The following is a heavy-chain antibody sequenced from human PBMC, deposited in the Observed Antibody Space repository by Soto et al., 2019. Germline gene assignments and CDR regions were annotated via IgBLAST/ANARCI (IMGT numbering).Heavy chain of an antibody. Sequence: SETLSLTCTVSGGSISSGGYYWSWIRQHPGKGLEWIGYIDYSGSTYYNPSLKSRVTISVDTSKDQFSLKLSSVTAADTAVYYCARARGSPHEKYNWFDPWGQGTLVTVSS. J-gene: IGHJ5*02. CDR1: GGSISSGGYY. CDR2: IDYSGST. V-gene: IGHV4-31*03. CDR3: ARARGSPHEKYNWFDP. D-gene: IGHD5-12*01.